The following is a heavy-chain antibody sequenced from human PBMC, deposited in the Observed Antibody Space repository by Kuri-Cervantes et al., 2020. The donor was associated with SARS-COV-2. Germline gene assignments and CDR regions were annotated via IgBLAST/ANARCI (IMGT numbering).Heavy chain of an antibody. V-gene: IGHV4-61*02. CDR1: GGSISSGSYY. CDR2: IYTSGST. J-gene: IGHJ5*02. D-gene: IGHD3-22*01. Sequence: SETLSLTCTVSGGSISSGSYYWSWIRQPAGKGLEWIGRIYTSGSTNYNPSLKSRVTISVDTSKNQFSLKLSSVTAADTAVYYCARKYGPGITMIVPGLDPWGQGTLVTVSS. CDR3: ARKYGPGITMIVPGLDP.